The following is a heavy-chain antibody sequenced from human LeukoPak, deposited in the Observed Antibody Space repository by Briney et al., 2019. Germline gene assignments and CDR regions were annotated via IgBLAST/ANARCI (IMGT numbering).Heavy chain of an antibody. D-gene: IGHD6-6*01. Sequence: GASVKLSCKASGYTFASYEINWVRQATGQGLEWMGWMNPNSGNTGYAQKFQGRVTMTRNTSISTAYMELSSLRSEDTAVYYCARGSRSIAARLYYYYYGMDVWGQGTTVTVSS. V-gene: IGHV1-8*01. CDR2: MNPNSGNT. CDR3: ARGSRSIAARLYYYYYGMDV. J-gene: IGHJ6*02. CDR1: GYTFASYE.